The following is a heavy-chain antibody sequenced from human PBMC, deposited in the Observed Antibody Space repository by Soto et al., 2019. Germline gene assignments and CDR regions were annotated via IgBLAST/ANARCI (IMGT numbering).Heavy chain of an antibody. D-gene: IGHD3-22*01. V-gene: IGHV1-18*04. J-gene: IGHJ4*02. CDR3: ARHRFNYYDDTVYYYFDY. CDR2: ISGHNGNT. CDR1: GYSFTSYG. Sequence: QVQLVQSGAEVQKPGASVKVSCKASGYSFTSYGISWVRQAPGQGPEWMGWISGHNGNTNHPQSLQGRVTMTTDTSRNTAYMELRSLRSDDTAVYYCARHRFNYYDDTVYYYFDYWGQGTLVTVSS.